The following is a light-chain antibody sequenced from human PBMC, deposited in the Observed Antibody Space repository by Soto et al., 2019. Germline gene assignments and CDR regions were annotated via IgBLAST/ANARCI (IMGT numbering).Light chain of an antibody. CDR1: QSVSNY. J-gene: IGKJ5*01. Sequence: ESVLTQSPATLSLSPGERATLSCRASQSVSNYLAWYQQKPGQAPRLLLYDVFNRATGIPARFSGSGSGTDLTLTISSLEPEDFAVYYCQQRSNWAITFGQGTRLEIK. CDR2: DVF. V-gene: IGKV3-11*01. CDR3: QQRSNWAIT.